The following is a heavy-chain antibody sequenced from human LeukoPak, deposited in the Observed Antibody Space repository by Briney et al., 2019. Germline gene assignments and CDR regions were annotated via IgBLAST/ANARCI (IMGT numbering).Heavy chain of an antibody. CDR3: ARVVVVTAMGGWFDP. Sequence: PGGSLRLSCAASGFTFSDYYMSWIRQAPGKGLEWVSYISSSGSTIYYADSVKGRFTISRDNAKNSLYLQVNSLRAEDTAVYYCARVVVVTAMGGWFDPWGQGTLVTVSS. V-gene: IGHV3-11*01. CDR1: GFTFSDYY. D-gene: IGHD2-21*02. J-gene: IGHJ5*02. CDR2: ISSSGSTI.